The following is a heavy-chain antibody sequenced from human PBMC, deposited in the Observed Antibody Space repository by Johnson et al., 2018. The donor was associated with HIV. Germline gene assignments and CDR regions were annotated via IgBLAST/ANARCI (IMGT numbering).Heavy chain of an antibody. Sequence: QVQLVESGGGLVKPGGSLRLSCAASGFTFSDYYMSWIRQAPGKGLEWVAVIYYDGSNKYYADSMKGRFTISRDNYQNTLYLQMNSLRAEDTAVYYCAKEYLRYSGTYAGAFDIWGQGTMVTVSS. CDR1: GFTFSDYY. V-gene: IGHV3-30*18. CDR3: AKEYLRYSGTYAGAFDI. CDR2: IYYDGSNK. J-gene: IGHJ3*02. D-gene: IGHD1-26*01.